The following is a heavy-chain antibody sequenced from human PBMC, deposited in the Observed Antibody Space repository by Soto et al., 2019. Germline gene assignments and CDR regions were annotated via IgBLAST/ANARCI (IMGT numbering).Heavy chain of an antibody. V-gene: IGHV1-69*02. J-gene: IGHJ4*02. Sequence: QVQVVQSGAEVKKPESSVKVSCKPSGGTFNPYTVNWVRLAPGHGLEWMGRFIPILDMANYAQKFQDRVTTTAARTAFTAYMQLNSLTSDDTAVYYCAITYCRDNSSARDFDFWGPGTLVTVSS. CDR2: FIPILDMA. CDR3: AITYCRDNSSARDFDF. D-gene: IGHD2-21*01. CDR1: GGTFNPYT.